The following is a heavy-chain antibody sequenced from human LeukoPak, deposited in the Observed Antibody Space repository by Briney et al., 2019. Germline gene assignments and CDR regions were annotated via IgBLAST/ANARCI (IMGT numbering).Heavy chain of an antibody. J-gene: IGHJ4*02. Sequence: GGSLRLSCAASGFTFSSYAMSWVRQAPGKGLEWVSAISGTVGSTYYADSVKGRFTVSRDNSKNTLYLQMNSLRAEDTAVYYCAKDRGSIAVAGIDYWGQGTLVTVSS. CDR1: GFTFSSYA. CDR3: AKDRGSIAVAGIDY. V-gene: IGHV3-23*01. D-gene: IGHD6-19*01. CDR2: ISGTVGST.